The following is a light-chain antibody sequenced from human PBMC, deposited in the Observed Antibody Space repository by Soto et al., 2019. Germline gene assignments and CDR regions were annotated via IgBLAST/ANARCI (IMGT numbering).Light chain of an antibody. CDR1: SSNIGSNT. V-gene: IGLV1-44*01. J-gene: IGLJ1*01. CDR3: ATWDDSLNGFV. Sequence: QSVVTQPPSASGTPGQRVTISCSGSSSNIGSNTVKWYQHLPGTAPTVIMHSNSQRPSGVPDRFSGSKSGTSASLAISGLQSEDEADYYCATWDDSLNGFVFGTGTKLTVL. CDR2: SNS.